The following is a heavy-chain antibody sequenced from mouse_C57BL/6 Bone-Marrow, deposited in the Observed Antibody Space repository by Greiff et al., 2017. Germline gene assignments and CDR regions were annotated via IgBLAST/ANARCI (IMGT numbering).Heavy chain of an antibody. Sequence: VKVVESGAELARPGASVKLSCKASGYTFTSYGISWVKQRTGQGLEWIGEIYPRSGNTYYNEKFKGKATLTADKSSSTAYMELRSLTSEDSAVYFCARRTTVVFDDGGQGTTLTVAS. V-gene: IGHV1-81*01. D-gene: IGHD1-1*01. CDR2: IYPRSGNT. CDR3: ARRTTVVFDD. CDR1: GYTFTSYG. J-gene: IGHJ2*01.